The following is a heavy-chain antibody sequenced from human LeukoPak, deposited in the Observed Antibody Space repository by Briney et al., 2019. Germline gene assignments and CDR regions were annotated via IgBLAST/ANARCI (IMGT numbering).Heavy chain of an antibody. J-gene: IGHJ4*02. CDR1: GFTFSISA. CDR3: ARIRQRGTKYYFDY. D-gene: IGHD1-7*01. Sequence: PGGSLRLSCSASGFTFSISAMNWVRQAPGKGLEWVSSINNVASHIYYADSVKGRFTISRDDAKNTLYLQMSSLRAEDTAVYYCARIRQRGTKYYFDYWGQGTLVTVSS. V-gene: IGHV3-21*06. CDR2: INNVASHI.